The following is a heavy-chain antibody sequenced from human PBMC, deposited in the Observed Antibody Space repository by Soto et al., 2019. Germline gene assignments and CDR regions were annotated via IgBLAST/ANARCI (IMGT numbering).Heavy chain of an antibody. CDR1: GYTFNRYY. D-gene: IGHD3-10*01. CDR3: AKCGSGCYYSV. J-gene: IGHJ6*02. V-gene: IGHV1-2*02. CDR2: ISPHTGGT. Sequence: ASVKVSCKASGYTFNRYYMHWVRQAPGPGLEWMGWISPHTGGTTYAQKFQGRVTMTRDTSVSTAFMELSRLGSDDTAVYYCAKCGSGCYYSVWGQGATVTVSS.